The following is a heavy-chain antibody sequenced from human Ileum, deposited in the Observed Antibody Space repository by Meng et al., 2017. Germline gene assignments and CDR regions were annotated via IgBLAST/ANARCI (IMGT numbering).Heavy chain of an antibody. V-gene: IGHV6-1*01. CDR2: TYYRSKWYS. D-gene: IGHD3-3*01. CDR1: GGSVSSKFAA. Sequence: QIQPQQAGAGLVKPSQTLLLTCAVSGGSVSSKFAAWNWIRQTPLGGIEWLGRTYYRSKWYSEYAVSVKSRISITPDTSKNQFSLQMNSVTPEDTAVYYCASGSGSLDYWGPGTLVTVSS. CDR3: ASGSGSLDY. J-gene: IGHJ4*02.